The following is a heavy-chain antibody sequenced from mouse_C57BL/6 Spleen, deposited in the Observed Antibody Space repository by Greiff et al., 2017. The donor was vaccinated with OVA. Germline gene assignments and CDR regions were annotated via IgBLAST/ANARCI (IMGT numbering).Heavy chain of an antibody. CDR3: TRSLITTVVATDYFDY. CDR2: IDPETGGT. Sequence: QVQLQQSGAELVRPGASVTLSCKASGYTFTDYEMHWVKQTPVHGLEWIGAIDPETGGTAYNQKFKGKAILTADKSSSTAYMELRSLTSEDSAVYYCTRSLITTVVATDYFDYWGQGTTLTVSS. CDR1: GYTFTDYE. V-gene: IGHV1-15*01. D-gene: IGHD1-1*01. J-gene: IGHJ2*01.